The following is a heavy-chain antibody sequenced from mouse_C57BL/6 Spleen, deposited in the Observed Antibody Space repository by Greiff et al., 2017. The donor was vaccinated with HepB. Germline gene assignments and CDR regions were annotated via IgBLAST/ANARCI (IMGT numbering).Heavy chain of an antibody. CDR2: ISYDGSN. D-gene: IGHD2-1*01. Sequence: EVQLQESGPGLVKPSQSLSLTCSVTGYSITSGYYWNWIRQFPGNKLEWMGYISYDGSNNYNPSLKNRISITRDTSKNQFFLKLNSVTTEDTATYYCARVDGNFWFAYWGQGTLVTVSA. CDR1: GYSITSGYY. CDR3: ARVDGNFWFAY. J-gene: IGHJ3*01. V-gene: IGHV3-6*01.